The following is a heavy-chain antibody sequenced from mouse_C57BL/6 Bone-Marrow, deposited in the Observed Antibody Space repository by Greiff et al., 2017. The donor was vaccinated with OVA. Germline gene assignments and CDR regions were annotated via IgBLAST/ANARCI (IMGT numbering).Heavy chain of an antibody. Sequence: EVQGVESGGGLVQPGGSLSLSCAASGFTFTDYYMSWVRQPPGKALEWLGFIRNKASGSTSEYSASVKGRFTISRDTSKSILYLQMNARRAEESDTYDCARGLTLDYWGQGTTLTVSA. J-gene: IGHJ2*01. V-gene: IGHV7-3*01. CDR2: IRNKASGSTS. CDR1: GFTFTDYY. D-gene: IGHD3-1*01. CDR3: ARGLTLDY.